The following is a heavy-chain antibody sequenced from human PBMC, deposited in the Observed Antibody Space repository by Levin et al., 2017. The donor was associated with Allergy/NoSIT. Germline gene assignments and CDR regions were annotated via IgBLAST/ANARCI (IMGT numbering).Heavy chain of an antibody. Sequence: LSLTCAASGFTFSSYWMSWVRQAPGKGLEWVANIKQDGSEKYYVDSVKGRFTISRDSAKNSVYLQMSNLRVEDTAVYYCVRNWRSAFDIWGQGTVVTVSS. V-gene: IGHV3-7*04. CDR1: GFTFSSYW. CDR3: VRNWRSAFDI. CDR2: IKQDGSEK. J-gene: IGHJ3*02.